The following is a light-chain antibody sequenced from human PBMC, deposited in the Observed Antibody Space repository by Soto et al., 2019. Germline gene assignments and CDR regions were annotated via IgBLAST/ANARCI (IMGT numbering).Light chain of an antibody. J-gene: IGLJ2*01. Sequence: QSALTQPRSVSGSPGQSVTISCIGTSSDVGGYNYVSWYQQHPGRVPKVMIYDVTKRPSGVPDRFSGSKSGDTASLTISGLQAEDEADYYCCSYAGTYTLIFGGGTKLTVL. V-gene: IGLV2-11*01. CDR2: DVT. CDR1: SSDVGGYNY. CDR3: CSYAGTYTLI.